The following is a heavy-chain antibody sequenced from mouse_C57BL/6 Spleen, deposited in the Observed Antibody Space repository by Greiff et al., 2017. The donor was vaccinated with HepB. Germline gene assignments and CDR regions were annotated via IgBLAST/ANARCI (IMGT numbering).Heavy chain of an antibody. V-gene: IGHV1-61*01. CDR1: GYTFTSYW. CDR3: ARGVVATGYFDY. J-gene: IGHJ2*01. D-gene: IGHD1-1*01. CDR2: IYPSDSET. Sequence: VQLQQPGAELVRPGSSVKLSCKASGYTFTSYWMDWVKQRPGQGLEWIGNIYPSDSETHYNQKFKDKATLTVDKSSSTAYMQLSSLTSEDSAVYYCARGVVATGYFDYWGQGTTLTVSS.